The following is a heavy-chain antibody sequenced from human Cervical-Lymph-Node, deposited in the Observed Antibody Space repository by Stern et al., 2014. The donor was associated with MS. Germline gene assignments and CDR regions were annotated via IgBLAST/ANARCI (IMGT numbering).Heavy chain of an antibody. CDR3: ARPGDDTAKYGLDV. J-gene: IGHJ6*02. CDR2: IYPGDSDT. Sequence: EVQLVESGAEVKKPGASLKISCKGSGYSFASYWIRWVRQMPGQGLEWMGMIYPGDSDTRYSPSIQGQVTISADKSISTAYLHWSSLKASDTAMYYCARPGDDTAKYGLDVWGQGTTVTVSS. CDR1: GYSFASYW. D-gene: IGHD5-18*01. V-gene: IGHV5-51*03.